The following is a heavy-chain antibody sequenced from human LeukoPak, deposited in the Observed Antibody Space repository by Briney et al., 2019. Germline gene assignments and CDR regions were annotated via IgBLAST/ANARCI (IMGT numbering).Heavy chain of an antibody. CDR3: ARVGRITIFGVVRTWFDY. D-gene: IGHD3-3*01. V-gene: IGHV4-59*02. CDR2: IYYTGST. J-gene: IGHJ4*02. CDR1: GGSVSTYY. Sequence: SETLSLTCTVSGGSVSTYYWSWIRQPPGKGLEWIGYIYYTGSTSYNPSLKSRVTMSLDASKNQFSLKLSSVTAADTAVYYCARVGRITIFGVVRTWFDYWGQGTLVTVSS.